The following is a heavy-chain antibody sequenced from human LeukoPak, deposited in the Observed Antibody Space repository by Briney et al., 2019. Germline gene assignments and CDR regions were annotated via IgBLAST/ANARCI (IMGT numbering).Heavy chain of an antibody. V-gene: IGHV3-7*03. CDR3: ASQSYSLFDY. Sequence: GGSLRLSCVASGFSSSSYWMSWVRQAPGKGLEWVANIKPDGSDKDYVDSVKGRFTISRDNAKNSLYLQMNSLRAEDTAVYYCASQSYSLFDYWGQGTLVTVSS. J-gene: IGHJ4*02. CDR1: GFSSSSYW. D-gene: IGHD2-2*02. CDR2: IKPDGSDK.